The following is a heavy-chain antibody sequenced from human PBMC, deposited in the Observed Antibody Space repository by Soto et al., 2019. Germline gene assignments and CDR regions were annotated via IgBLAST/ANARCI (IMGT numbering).Heavy chain of an antibody. Sequence: SETLSLTCSVSGGSMNTFYWSWVRQSPGKGLEWIGYIYFRGTTYFHPSLQSRVSISIDTSRNQFSLELNSMSTADTAVYYCARSSGYATPLDKWGQGTLVTVSS. CDR2: IYFRGTT. J-gene: IGHJ4*02. D-gene: IGHD3-22*01. CDR1: GGSMNTFY. V-gene: IGHV4-59*01. CDR3: ARSSGYATPLDK.